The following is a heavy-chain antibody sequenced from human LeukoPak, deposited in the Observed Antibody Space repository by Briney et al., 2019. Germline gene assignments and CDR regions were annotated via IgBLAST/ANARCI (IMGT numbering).Heavy chain of an antibody. CDR3: ARLGYCSGGSCYSLDS. V-gene: IGHV3-48*04. CDR1: GFTFSSFG. J-gene: IGHJ4*02. CDR2: ISNTGGTI. D-gene: IGHD2-15*01. Sequence: PGASLRLSCAASGFTFSSFGMNWVRQAPGKGLEWLSYISNTGGTIFYADSVRGRLTISRDNAKNSLFLQMDSLRGEDTAVYYCARLGYCSGGSCYSLDSWGQGTVVTVSS.